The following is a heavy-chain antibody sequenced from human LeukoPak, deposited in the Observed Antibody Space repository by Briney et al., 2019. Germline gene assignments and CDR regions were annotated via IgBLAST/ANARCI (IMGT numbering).Heavy chain of an antibody. V-gene: IGHV3-21*01. CDR2: ISGSGSYK. Sequence: GGSLRLSCTASGFTFGDYAMSWFRQAPGKGLEWVSSISGSGSYKFYADSVKGRFTVSRDNANNSLYLQMNSLRAEDTSVYYCARGTERYFDWSPFDYWGQGTLVTVSS. J-gene: IGHJ4*02. CDR3: ARGTERYFDWSPFDY. D-gene: IGHD3-9*01. CDR1: GFTFGDYA.